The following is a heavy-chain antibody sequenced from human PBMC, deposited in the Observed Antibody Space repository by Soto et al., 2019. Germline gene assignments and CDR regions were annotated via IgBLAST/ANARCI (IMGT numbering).Heavy chain of an antibody. CDR2: ISYDGSNK. V-gene: IGHV3-30*18. CDR1: GFTFSSYG. CDR3: AKDRRLRSPFPYYGMDV. J-gene: IGHJ6*02. Sequence: LRLSCAASGFTFSSYGMHWVRQAPGKGLEWVAVISYDGSNKYYADSVKGRFTISRDNSKNTLYLQMNSLRAEDTAVYYCAKDRRLRSPFPYYGMDVWGQGTTVTVSS. D-gene: IGHD4-17*01.